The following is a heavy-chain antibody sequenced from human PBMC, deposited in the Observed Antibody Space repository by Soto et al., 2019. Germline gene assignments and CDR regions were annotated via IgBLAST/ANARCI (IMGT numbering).Heavy chain of an antibody. CDR2: ISYDGSNK. V-gene: IGHV3-30*18. D-gene: IGHD6-13*01. Sequence: GGSLRLSCAASGFTFSSYGMHWVRQAPGKGLEWVAVISYDGSNKYYADSVKGRFTISRGNSKNTLYLQMSSLRAEDTPVYYCEKADAYSRSHYYYGMDVWGQGATVTVS. CDR1: GFTFSSYG. J-gene: IGHJ6*02. CDR3: EKADAYSRSHYYYGMDV.